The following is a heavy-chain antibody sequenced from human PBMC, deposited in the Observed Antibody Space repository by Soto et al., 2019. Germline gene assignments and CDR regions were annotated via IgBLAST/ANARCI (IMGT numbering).Heavy chain of an antibody. CDR2: INAGNGNT. V-gene: IGHV1-3*05. Sequence: QVQLVQSGAEEKKPGASVKVSCKASGYTFTSYAMHWVRQAPGQRLEWMGWINAGNGNTKHSRKLQGRATITTDTTASTAAMELSSLRSEDTAVYYCARAVAAADYWGKGTLVTVSS. D-gene: IGHD6-13*01. CDR3: ARAVAAADY. CDR1: GYTFTSYA. J-gene: IGHJ4*02.